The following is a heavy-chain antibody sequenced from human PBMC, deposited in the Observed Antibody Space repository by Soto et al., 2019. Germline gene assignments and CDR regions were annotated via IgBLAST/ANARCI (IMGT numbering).Heavy chain of an antibody. CDR2: IYYSGST. J-gene: IGHJ4*02. CDR3: ARRYGSSFDY. CDR1: GGSISSYY. V-gene: IGHV4-59*08. Sequence: SETLSLTCTVSGGSISSYYWSWIRQPPGKGLEWIGYIYYSGSTNCNPSLKSRVTISVDTSKNQFSLKLSSVTAADTAVYYCARRYGSSFDYWGQGTLVTVSS. D-gene: IGHD3-10*01.